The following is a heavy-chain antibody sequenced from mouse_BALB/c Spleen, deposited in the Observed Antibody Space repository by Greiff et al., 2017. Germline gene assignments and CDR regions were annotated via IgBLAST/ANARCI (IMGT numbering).Heavy chain of an antibody. V-gene: IGHV14-1*02. Sequence: EVQLQQSGAELVRPGALVKLSCKASGFNIKDYYMHWVKQRPEQGLEWIGWIDPENGNTIYDPKFQGKASITADTSSNTAYLQLSSLTSEDTAVYYCAFSRGYFDYWGQGTTLTVSS. J-gene: IGHJ2*01. CDR3: AFSRGYFDY. CDR1: GFNIKDYY. CDR2: IDPENGNT.